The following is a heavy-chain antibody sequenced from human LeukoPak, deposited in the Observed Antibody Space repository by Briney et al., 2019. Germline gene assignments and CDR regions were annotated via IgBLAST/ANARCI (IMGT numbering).Heavy chain of an antibody. V-gene: IGHV3-33*06. CDR1: GFTFSSYG. J-gene: IGHJ4*02. Sequence: GGSLRLSCAASGFTFSSYGMHWVRQAPGKGLEWVAVIWYDGSNKYYADSVKGRFTISRDNSKNTLYLQMNSLRAEDTAVYYCAKDRAVAAAGLDYWGQGTLVTVSS. CDR2: IWYDGSNK. CDR3: AKDRAVAAAGLDY. D-gene: IGHD2-15*01.